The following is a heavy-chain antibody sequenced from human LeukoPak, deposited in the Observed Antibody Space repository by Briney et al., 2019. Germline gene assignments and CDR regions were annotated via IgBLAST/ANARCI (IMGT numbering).Heavy chain of an antibody. CDR2: INHSGST. Sequence: SETLSLTCAFYGGSFSGYYWSGIRQPPGKGLEWIGEINHSGSTNYNPSLKSRVTISVDTSKNQFSLKLSSVTAADTAVYYCARPGYCSGGSGPRWFDPWGQGTLVTVSS. J-gene: IGHJ5*02. CDR3: ARPGYCSGGSGPRWFDP. CDR1: GGSFSGYY. D-gene: IGHD2-15*01. V-gene: IGHV4-34*01.